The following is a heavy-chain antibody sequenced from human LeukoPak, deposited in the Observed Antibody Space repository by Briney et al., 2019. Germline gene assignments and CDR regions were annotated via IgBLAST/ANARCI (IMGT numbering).Heavy chain of an antibody. Sequence: KPSETLSLTCAVYGGSFSGYYWSWIRQPPGKGLEWIREINHSGSTNYNPSLKSRVTISVDTSKNQFSLKLRSVTAADTAVYYCARAPLPKGYCSSTSCYDYFDYWGQGTLVTVSS. CDR3: ARAPLPKGYCSSTSCYDYFDY. V-gene: IGHV4-34*01. D-gene: IGHD2-2*01. J-gene: IGHJ4*02. CDR1: GGSFSGYY. CDR2: INHSGST.